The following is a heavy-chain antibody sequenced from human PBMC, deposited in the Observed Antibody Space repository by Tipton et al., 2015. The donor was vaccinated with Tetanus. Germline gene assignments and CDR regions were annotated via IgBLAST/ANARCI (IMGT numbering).Heavy chain of an antibody. V-gene: IGHV3-23*01. J-gene: IGHJ4*02. CDR3: VPHYGRGYVSGRWSGLDY. CDR2: ISGRGGTT. CDR1: GFTFSGYA. D-gene: IGHD3-16*01. Sequence: SLRLSCAASGFTFSGYAMAWVRQAPGKGLECVSSISGRGGTTSYADFVKGRFTISRDNSNNTLFLQMNSLRTEDTAVYYTVPHYGRGYVSGRWSGLDYWSQGALVTVSS.